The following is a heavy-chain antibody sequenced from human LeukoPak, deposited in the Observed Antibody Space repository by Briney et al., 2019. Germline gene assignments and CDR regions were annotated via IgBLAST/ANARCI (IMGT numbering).Heavy chain of an antibody. CDR2: INPNSGGT. CDR3: ARVPSPDIVVVPAANRDYYYYYYMDV. D-gene: IGHD2-2*01. Sequence: ASVKVSCKASGYTFTGYYIHWVRQAPGQGLEWMGWINPNSGGTGYAQKFQGRVTITTDESTSTAYMELSSLRSEDTAVYYCARVPSPDIVVVPAANRDYYYYYYMDVWGKGTTVTVSS. V-gene: IGHV1-2*02. J-gene: IGHJ6*03. CDR1: GYTFTGYY.